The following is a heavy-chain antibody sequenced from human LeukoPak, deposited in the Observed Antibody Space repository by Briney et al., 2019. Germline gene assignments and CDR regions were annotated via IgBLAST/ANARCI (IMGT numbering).Heavy chain of an antibody. D-gene: IGHD1-20*01. V-gene: IGHV4-59*01. CDR2: IYYSGST. J-gene: IGHJ5*02. CDR3: ARESYNWNDGWFDP. Sequence: PSETLSLTCTVSGGSISSYSWSWIRQPPGKGLEWIGYIYYSGSTNYNPSLKSRVTISVDTSKNQFSLKLSSVTAADTAVYYCARESYNWNDGWFDPWGQGTLVTVSS. CDR1: GGSISSYS.